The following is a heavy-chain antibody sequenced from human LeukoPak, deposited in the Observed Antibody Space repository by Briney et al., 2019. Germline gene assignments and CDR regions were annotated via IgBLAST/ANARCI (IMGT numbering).Heavy chain of an antibody. D-gene: IGHD6-19*01. Sequence: GRSLRLSCAASGFTFSSYGMHWVRQAPGKGLEWVAVIWYDGSNKYYADSVKGRFTISRDNSKNTLYLQMNSLRAEDTAVYYCARDGRRIAVAGTFFDYWGQGTLVTASS. CDR2: IWYDGSNK. V-gene: IGHV3-33*01. CDR1: GFTFSSYG. J-gene: IGHJ4*02. CDR3: ARDGRRIAVAGTFFDY.